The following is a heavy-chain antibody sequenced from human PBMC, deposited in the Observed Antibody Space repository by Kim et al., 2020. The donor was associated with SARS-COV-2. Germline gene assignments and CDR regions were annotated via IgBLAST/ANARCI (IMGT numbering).Heavy chain of an antibody. CDR3: VKGGNYIYNLMDV. Sequence: YADSVRGRFTMSGDNGKHMVYLEMSSLGAEDTAVYFCVKGGNYIYNLMDVWGQGTTVTVSS. V-gene: IGHV3-74*01. D-gene: IGHD1-1*01. J-gene: IGHJ6*02.